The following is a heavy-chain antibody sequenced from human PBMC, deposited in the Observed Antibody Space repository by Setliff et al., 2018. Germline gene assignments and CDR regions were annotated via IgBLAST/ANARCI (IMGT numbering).Heavy chain of an antibody. D-gene: IGHD4-17*01. CDR1: GGSISRGSYD. J-gene: IGHJ3*02. CDR2: IYYSGST. V-gene: IGHV4-31*03. Sequence: LSLTCTVSGGSISRGSYDWSWIRQPAGKGLEWIGYIYYSGSTYYNPSLKSRVTISVDTSKNQFSLKLSSVTAADTAVYYCARDPLTTNRRRAFDIRGQGTMVTV. CDR3: ARDPLTTNRRRAFDI.